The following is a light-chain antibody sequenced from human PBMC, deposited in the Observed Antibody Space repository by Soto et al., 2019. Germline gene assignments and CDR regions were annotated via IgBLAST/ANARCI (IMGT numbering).Light chain of an antibody. CDR2: EAS. J-gene: IGLJ2*01. CDR3: YSYAGGRDVV. Sequence: QSVLTQPASVSGSPGQSITISCTGTTSDVGSYDLVSWYQQHPGKVPKLIIYEASRRPSGVSNRFSGSKSGNTASLTISGLQAEDEADYYCYSYAGGRDVVFGGGTKLTVL. CDR1: TSDVGSYDL. V-gene: IGLV2-23*01.